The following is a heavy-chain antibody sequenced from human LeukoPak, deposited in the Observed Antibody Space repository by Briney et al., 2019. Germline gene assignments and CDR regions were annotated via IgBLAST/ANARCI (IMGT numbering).Heavy chain of an antibody. V-gene: IGHV4-59*01. CDR3: AVGTDTAMVTAIDY. J-gene: IGHJ4*02. CDR1: GGSISSYY. Sequence: SETLSLTCTVSGGSISSYYWSWIRQPPGKGLEWIGYIYYSGSTNYNPSLKSRVTISVDTSKNQFSLKLSSVTAADTAVYYCAVGTDTAMVTAIDYGGQGTLVTVSS. CDR2: IYYSGST. D-gene: IGHD5-18*01.